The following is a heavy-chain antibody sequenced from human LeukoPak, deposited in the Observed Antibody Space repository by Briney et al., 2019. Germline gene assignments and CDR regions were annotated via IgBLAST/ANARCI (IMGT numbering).Heavy chain of an antibody. J-gene: IGHJ5*01. CDR3: ARGYSYGYDS. CDR1: GFTFSSYE. V-gene: IGHV3-48*03. D-gene: IGHD5-18*01. Sequence: PGGSLRLSCAVSGFTFSSYEMNWVRQAPGRGLEWVSYISSSGSNIHYADSVKGRFTISRDNAKNSLYLQMNSLTGDDTAVYYCARGYSYGYDSWGQGTLVTVSS. CDR2: ISSSGSNI.